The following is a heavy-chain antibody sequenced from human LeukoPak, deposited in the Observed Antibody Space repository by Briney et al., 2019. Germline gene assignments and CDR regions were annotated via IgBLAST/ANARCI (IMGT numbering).Heavy chain of an antibody. CDR1: GDFITSSGYY. Sequence: SEALSLTCNVSGDFITSSGYYWSWIRQHPGKGLEWIGYIYHSGTTYYNPSLKSRATISLDTSTNQFSLRLSFVTAADTAVYFCARDKTVGATNYYYGIDVWGQGTTVTVSS. CDR3: ARDKTVGATNYYYGIDV. V-gene: IGHV4-31*03. CDR2: IYHSGTT. D-gene: IGHD1-26*01. J-gene: IGHJ6*02.